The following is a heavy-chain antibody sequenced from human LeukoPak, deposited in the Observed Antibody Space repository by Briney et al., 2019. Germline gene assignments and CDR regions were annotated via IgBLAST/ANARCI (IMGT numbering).Heavy chain of an antibody. CDR1: GFTFSNAW. CDR2: IKSKTDGGTT. V-gene: IGHV3-15*01. J-gene: IGHJ4*02. CDR3: TTAFAYYYDSSGYSSFDY. D-gene: IGHD3-22*01. Sequence: GGSLRLSCAASGFTFSNAWMSWVRQAPGKGLEWVGRIKSKTDGGTTDYAAPVKGRFTISRDDSKNTLYLQMNSLKTEDTAVYYCTTAFAYYYDSSGYSSFDYWGPGTLVTVSS.